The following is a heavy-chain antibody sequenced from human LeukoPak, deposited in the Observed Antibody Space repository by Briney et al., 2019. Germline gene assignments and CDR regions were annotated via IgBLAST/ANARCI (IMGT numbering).Heavy chain of an antibody. CDR2: ISGSGGRT. D-gene: IGHD3-22*01. CDR3: AKGPYYYDSSGYSRRWFDP. CDR1: GSTFSNYA. V-gene: IGHV3-23*01. J-gene: IGHJ5*02. Sequence: GGSLRLSCAASGSTFSNYAMSWVRQAPGKGLEWVSAISGSGGRTCYADSVKGRFTISRDNSKNTLYLQMNSLRAEDTAVYYCAKGPYYYDSSGYSRRWFDPWGQGTLVTVSS.